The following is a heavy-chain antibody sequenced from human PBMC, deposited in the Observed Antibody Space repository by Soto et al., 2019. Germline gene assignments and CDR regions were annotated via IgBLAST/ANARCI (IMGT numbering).Heavy chain of an antibody. CDR1: GGTFSSYA. V-gene: IGHV1-69*13. D-gene: IGHD3-22*01. CDR2: TIPIFGTA. Sequence: GASVKVSCKASGGTFSSYAISWVRQAPGQGLEWMGGTIPIFGTANYAQKFQGRVTITADESTSTAYMELSSLRSEDTAVYYCARDRGYSYGATYYYDSSGYTLPYYFDYWGQGTLVTVSS. J-gene: IGHJ4*02. CDR3: ARDRGYSYGATYYYDSSGYTLPYYFDY.